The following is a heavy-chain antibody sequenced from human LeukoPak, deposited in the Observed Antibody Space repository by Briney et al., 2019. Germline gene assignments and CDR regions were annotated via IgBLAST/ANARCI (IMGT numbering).Heavy chain of an antibody. CDR1: GFTFSSYA. Sequence: PGGSLRLSCAVSGFTFSSYAMSWVRQAPGRGLEWVSAISGRGGSTYYADSVEGRFTISRDNSKNTVYLQMNSLRAEDTAVYYCAKGYSSGWYYFDYWGQGTLVTVSS. CDR3: AKGYSSGWYYFDY. D-gene: IGHD6-19*01. V-gene: IGHV3-23*01. CDR2: ISGRGGST. J-gene: IGHJ4*02.